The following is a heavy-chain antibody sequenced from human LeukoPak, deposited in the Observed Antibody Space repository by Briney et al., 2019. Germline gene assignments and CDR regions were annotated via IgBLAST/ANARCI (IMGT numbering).Heavy chain of an antibody. Sequence: PGRSLRLSCAASGFTFSSYVMHWVRQAPGKWLEWVAVIWYDGSTKYYADSVKGRFTISRDNSRNTLYLQMNSLRAEDTAVYFCAKDEEGVDAFDIWGQGTMVTVSS. CDR1: GFTFSSYV. CDR3: AKDEEGVDAFDI. D-gene: IGHD3-10*01. J-gene: IGHJ3*02. CDR2: IWYDGSTK. V-gene: IGHV3-33*06.